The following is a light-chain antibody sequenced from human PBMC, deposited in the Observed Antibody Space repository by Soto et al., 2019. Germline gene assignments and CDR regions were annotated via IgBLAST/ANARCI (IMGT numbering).Light chain of an antibody. Sequence: QSALTQPASVSGSPGQSITISCTGTSSDVGGYNYVSWYQQHPGKAPKLLIYSNNQRPSGVPDRFSGSKSDTSASLAISGLQSEDEADYYCATWDDSLNGPVFGGGTKVTVL. V-gene: IGLV2-14*01. CDR1: SSDVGGYNY. CDR3: ATWDDSLNGPV. J-gene: IGLJ3*02. CDR2: SNN.